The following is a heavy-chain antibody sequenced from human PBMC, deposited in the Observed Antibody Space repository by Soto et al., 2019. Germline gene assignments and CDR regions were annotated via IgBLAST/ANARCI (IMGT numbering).Heavy chain of an antibody. CDR2: IDPNSGGT. Sequence: ASVKVSCKASGYTFTGYYMHWVRQAPGQGLEWMGWIDPNSGGTNYAQKFQGRVTMTRDTSISTAYMELSRLRSDDTAVYYCARTRPVLLWFGEPPRRSHPEFDPWGQGTLVTVSS. CDR1: GYTFTGYY. J-gene: IGHJ5*02. V-gene: IGHV1-2*02. CDR3: ARTRPVLLWFGEPPRRSHPEFDP. D-gene: IGHD3-10*01.